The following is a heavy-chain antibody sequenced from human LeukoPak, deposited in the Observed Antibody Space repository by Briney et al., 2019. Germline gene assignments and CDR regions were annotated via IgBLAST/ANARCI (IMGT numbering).Heavy chain of an antibody. Sequence: PSETLSLTCAVYGGSFSGYYWSWIRQPPGKGLEWIGEINHSGSTNYNPSLKSRVTISVDTSKNQFSLKLSSVTAADTAVYYCARGPYITMVRGVTTFDPWGQGTLVTVSS. CDR3: ARGPYITMVRGVTTFDP. J-gene: IGHJ5*02. V-gene: IGHV4-34*01. CDR2: INHSGST. CDR1: GGSFSGYY. D-gene: IGHD3-10*01.